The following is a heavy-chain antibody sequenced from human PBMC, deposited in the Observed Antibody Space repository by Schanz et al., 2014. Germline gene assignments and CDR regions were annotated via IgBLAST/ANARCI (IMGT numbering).Heavy chain of an antibody. Sequence: QVQLVQSGPEVKKPGASVRLSCKASGYNFNRHDISWVRQAPGQGLEWMGWISGYNGKSIYLDNREAKTSITTETAASTAYMELRNLRSADTAVYYCARDGNQRLDAWGQGTLVTVSS. J-gene: IGHJ5*02. CDR3: ARDGNQRLDA. D-gene: IGHD2-2*01. V-gene: IGHV1-18*04. CDR1: GYNFNRHD. CDR2: ISGYNGKS.